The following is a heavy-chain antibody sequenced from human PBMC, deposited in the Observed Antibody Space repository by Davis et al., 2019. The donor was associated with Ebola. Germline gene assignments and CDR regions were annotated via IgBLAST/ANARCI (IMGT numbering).Heavy chain of an antibody. J-gene: IGHJ4*02. D-gene: IGHD3-3*01. CDR2: ISGSGGST. V-gene: IGHV3-23*01. CDR3: ARSRGGFLEWLNTFDY. Sequence: GESLKISCAASGFTFSSYAMSWVRQAPGKGLEWVSAISGSGGSTYYADSVKGRFTISRDNAKNSLYLQMNSLRDEDTAVYYCARSRGGFLEWLNTFDYWGQGTLVTVSS. CDR1: GFTFSSYA.